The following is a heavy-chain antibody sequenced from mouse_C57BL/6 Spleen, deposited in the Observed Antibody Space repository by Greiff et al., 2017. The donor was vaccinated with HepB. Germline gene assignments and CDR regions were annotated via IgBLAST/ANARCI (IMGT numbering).Heavy chain of an antibody. D-gene: IGHD1-1*01. V-gene: IGHV14-4*01. CDR1: GFNIKDDY. Sequence: VHVKQSGAELVRPGASVKLSCTASGFNIKDDYMHWVKQRPEQGLEWIGWIDPENGDTEYASKFQGKATITADTSSNTAYLQLSSLTSEDTAVYYCTRGDYFPFAYWGQGTLVTVSA. CDR3: TRGDYFPFAY. CDR2: IDPENGDT. J-gene: IGHJ3*01.